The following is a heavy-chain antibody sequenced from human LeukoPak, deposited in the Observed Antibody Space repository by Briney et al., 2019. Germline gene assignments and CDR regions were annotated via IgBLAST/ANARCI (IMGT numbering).Heavy chain of an antibody. Sequence: SQTLSLTCATSGDSVSSNSAAWNWIRQSLSRGLEWLGRTYYRSKWYNDYAVSVKSRITINPDTSKNQFSLQLNSVTPEDTAVYYWSRGSGSGWYNYWGQGTLVTVSS. CDR2: TYYRSKWYN. CDR3: SRGSGSGWYNY. CDR1: GDSVSSNSAA. D-gene: IGHD6-19*01. J-gene: IGHJ4*02. V-gene: IGHV6-1*01.